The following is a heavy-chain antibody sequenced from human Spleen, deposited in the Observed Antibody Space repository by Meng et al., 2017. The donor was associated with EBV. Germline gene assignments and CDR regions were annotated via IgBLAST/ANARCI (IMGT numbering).Heavy chain of an antibody. D-gene: IGHD2-15*01. J-gene: IGHJ4*02. Sequence: HVPLVQCESEVKKPGPSVKVSCQCSGYTFTNFSLHWVRQAPGHRLEWLGCINPGSGDTAYSKTLQGRVTITRDTSANSHYTELSSLRLEDTAVYFCAREAALSSREYYLDSWGQGTLVTVSS. V-gene: IGHV1-3*01. CDR2: INPGSGDT. CDR1: GYTFTNFS. CDR3: AREAALSSREYYLDS.